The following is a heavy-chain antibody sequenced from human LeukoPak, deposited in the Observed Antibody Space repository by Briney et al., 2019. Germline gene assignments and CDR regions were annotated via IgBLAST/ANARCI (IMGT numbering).Heavy chain of an antibody. J-gene: IGHJ5*02. CDR1: GGSISSGGYY. CDR2: IYYSGST. D-gene: IGHD6-13*01. V-gene: IGHV4-31*03. Sequence: SETLSLTCTVSGGSISSGGYYWSWIRQHPGKGLEWIGYIYYSGSTYYNPSLKSRVTISVDTSKNQFSLKLSSVTAADTAVYYCARAPGFIADNWFDPWGQGTLVTVSS. CDR3: ARAPGFIADNWFDP.